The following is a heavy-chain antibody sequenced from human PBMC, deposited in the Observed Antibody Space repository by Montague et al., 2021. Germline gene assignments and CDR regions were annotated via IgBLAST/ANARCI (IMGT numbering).Heavy chain of an antibody. CDR1: GFIFSNYA. CDR2: IGGTSVVT. D-gene: IGHD2-21*01. CDR3: ANSGGGGGSPRWGY. V-gene: IGHV3-23*01. J-gene: IGHJ4*02. Sequence: SLRLSCPASGFIFSNYAISWVRLAPGEALEWVSLIGGTSVVTTYADSVKGRFTISRDNFKSTLWLQLNSLRAEDTGVYYCANSGGGGGSPRWGYWGQGTLVTVSS.